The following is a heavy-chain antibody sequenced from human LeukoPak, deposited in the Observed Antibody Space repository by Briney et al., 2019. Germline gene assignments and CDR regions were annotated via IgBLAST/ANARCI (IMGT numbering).Heavy chain of an antibody. J-gene: IGHJ4*02. CDR2: IYYSGST. D-gene: IGHD6-13*01. CDR1: GGSISNYY. CDR3: ARSPIGAAATFFDC. Sequence: PSETLSLTCTVSGGSISNYYWSCIRQPPGQGLEWMGYIYYSGSTNYNPSLKSRVTISLDTSKKQFALKVSSVAAADTAVYYCARSPIGAAATFFDCWGQGTLVTVSS. V-gene: IGHV4-59*01.